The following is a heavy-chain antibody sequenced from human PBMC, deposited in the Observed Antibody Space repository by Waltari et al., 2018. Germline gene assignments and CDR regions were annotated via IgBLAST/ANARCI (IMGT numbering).Heavy chain of an antibody. J-gene: IGHJ4*02. V-gene: IGHV1-2*02. Sequence: QVQLVQSGAEVKKPGASVMVSCKASGYTFTGYYMHWVRQAPGQGLEWKGWINPNSGGTNNAQKFQGKVTMTRDTSISTAYMERSRLRSDDTAVYYCAREAGVFDYWGQGTLVTVSS. CDR2: INPNSGGT. D-gene: IGHD6-19*01. CDR3: AREAGVFDY. CDR1: GYTFTGYY.